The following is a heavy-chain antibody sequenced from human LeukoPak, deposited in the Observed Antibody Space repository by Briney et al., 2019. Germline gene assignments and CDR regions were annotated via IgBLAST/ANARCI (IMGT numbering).Heavy chain of an antibody. Sequence: ASVKVSCKASGYTFTGYYMHWVRQAPGQGLEWMGWINPNSGGTNYAQKFQGRVTMTRDTSISTAYMELSRLRSDDTAVYYCARDIGDCSSTSCQLKFDPWGQGTLVTVSS. CDR1: GYTFTGYY. D-gene: IGHD2-2*01. CDR3: ARDIGDCSSTSCQLKFDP. V-gene: IGHV1-2*02. J-gene: IGHJ5*02. CDR2: INPNSGGT.